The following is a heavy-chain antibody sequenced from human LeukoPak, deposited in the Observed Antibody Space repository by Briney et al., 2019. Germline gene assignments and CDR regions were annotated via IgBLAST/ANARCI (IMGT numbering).Heavy chain of an antibody. D-gene: IGHD3-9*01. CDR3: ARVPRSPGYSNWFDP. Sequence: SETLSLTCSVSGVSISSHYWSWIRQPPGKGLEWIGYIYYSGSTNYNPALKSRVTISVDTSKNQFSLKLSSVTAADTAVYYCARVPRSPGYSNWFDPWGEGTLVTVSS. J-gene: IGHJ5*02. CDR1: GVSISSHY. V-gene: IGHV4-59*11. CDR2: IYYSGST.